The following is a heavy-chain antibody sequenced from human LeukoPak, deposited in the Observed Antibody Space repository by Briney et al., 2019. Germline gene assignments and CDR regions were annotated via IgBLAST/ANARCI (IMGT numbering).Heavy chain of an antibody. CDR1: GYTFTSYG. J-gene: IGHJ4*02. V-gene: IGHV1-18*01. CDR2: ISAHNGNT. D-gene: IGHD6-13*01. Sequence: GASVKVSCKASGYTFTSYGISWVRQAPGQGREWMGWISAHNGNTNYAQKLQGRVTMTTDTSTSTVYMELRSLRSDDTVVYYCARDRRIAAAGTGNYWGQGTLVTVSS. CDR3: ARDRRIAAAGTGNY.